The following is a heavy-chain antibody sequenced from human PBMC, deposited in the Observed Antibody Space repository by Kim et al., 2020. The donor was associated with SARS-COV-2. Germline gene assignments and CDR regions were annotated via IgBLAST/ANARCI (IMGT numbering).Heavy chain of an antibody. Sequence: GGSLRLSCAASGFTFSDYYMSWIRQAPGKGLEWGSYISSSGSTIYYADSVKGRFTISRDNAKNSLYLQMNSLRDEDTAVYYCARDARLWFGELSRNMDVWGQGTTVTVSS. D-gene: IGHD3-10*01. CDR1: GFTFSDYY. CDR2: ISSSGSTI. CDR3: ARDARLWFGELSRNMDV. J-gene: IGHJ6*02. V-gene: IGHV3-11*04.